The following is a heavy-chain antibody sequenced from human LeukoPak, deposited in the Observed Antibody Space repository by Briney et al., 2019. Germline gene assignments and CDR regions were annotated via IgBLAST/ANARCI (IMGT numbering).Heavy chain of an antibody. CDR1: EFTFDNYA. CDR2: INGVSSTT. J-gene: IGHJ4*02. V-gene: IGHV3-23*01. Sequence: PGGSLRLSCAASEFTFDNYALSWVRQAPGKGLEWVATINGVSSTTYYADTVTGRFTISRDNSKNTVYLQTNSLRAGDSALYYCARRIEAVVASYFHYWGQGVLVTVSS. CDR3: ARRIEAVVASYFHY. D-gene: IGHD2-2*01.